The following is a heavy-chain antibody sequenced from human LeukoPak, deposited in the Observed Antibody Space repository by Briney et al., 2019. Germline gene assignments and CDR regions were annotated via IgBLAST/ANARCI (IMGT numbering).Heavy chain of an antibody. CDR3: ARGRVLWFGELYYFDY. D-gene: IGHD3-10*01. V-gene: IGHV4-34*01. CDR1: GGSFSGYY. CDR2: INHSGST. J-gene: IGHJ4*02. Sequence: SETLSLTCAVYGGSFSGYYWSWIRQPPGKGLEWIGEINHSGSTNYNPSLKSRVTISVDTSKNQFSLKLSSVTAADTAVYYCARGRVLWFGELYYFDYWGQGTLATVSS.